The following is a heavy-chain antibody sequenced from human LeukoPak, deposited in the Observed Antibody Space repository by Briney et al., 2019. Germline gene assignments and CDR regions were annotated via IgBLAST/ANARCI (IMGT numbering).Heavy chain of an antibody. CDR2: INHSGST. D-gene: IGHD2-15*01. J-gene: IGHJ5*02. CDR3: ARGPLCSGGSCYLGWFDP. CDR1: GGSFSGYY. Sequence: SETLSLTCAVYGGSFSGYYWSWIRQPPGKGLEWIGEINHSGSTNYNPSLKSRVTISVDTSKNQFSLKLSSVTAADTAVYYCARGPLCSGGSCYLGWFDPWGQGNLVTVSS. V-gene: IGHV4-34*01.